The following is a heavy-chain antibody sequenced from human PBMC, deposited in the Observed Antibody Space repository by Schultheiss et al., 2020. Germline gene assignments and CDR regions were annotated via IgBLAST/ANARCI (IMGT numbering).Heavy chain of an antibody. D-gene: IGHD3-10*01. CDR3: TTDPRD. J-gene: IGHJ4*02. V-gene: IGHV3-15*01. Sequence: GSLRLSCEASGFTFKDKWMSWVRQGPGKGLEWLGRIRRKKDGGTTDYAAPVKGRFTISRDDSKNTVYLQMNSLKIEDTAVYFCTTDPRDWGQGTLVTVSS. CDR1: GFTFKDKW. CDR2: IRRKKDGGTT.